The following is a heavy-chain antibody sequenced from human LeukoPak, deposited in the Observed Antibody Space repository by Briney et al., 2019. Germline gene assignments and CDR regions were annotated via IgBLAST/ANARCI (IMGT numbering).Heavy chain of an antibody. J-gene: IGHJ3*02. CDR1: GFTFSSYS. CDR3: AKDYDILTGQDAFDI. D-gene: IGHD3-9*01. Sequence: PGGSLRLSCAASGFTFSSYSMNWVRQAPGKGLEWVSYISSSSSTIYYADSVKGRFTISRDNAKNSLYLQMNSLRAEDTAVYYCAKDYDILTGQDAFDIWGQGTMVTVSS. CDR2: ISSSSSTI. V-gene: IGHV3-48*04.